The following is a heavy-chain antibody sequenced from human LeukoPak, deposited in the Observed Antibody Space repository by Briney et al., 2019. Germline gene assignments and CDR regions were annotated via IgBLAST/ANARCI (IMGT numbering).Heavy chain of an antibody. Sequence: PGGSLRLSCAASGFTFSSYGMHWVRQAPGKGLERVAFIRYDGSNKYYADSVTGRFTISRGNSKSTLYLEMTSLRAEDTAVYYCAKRAGIAVACTRWGYMDVWGKGTTVTVSS. CDR2: IRYDGSNK. J-gene: IGHJ6*03. D-gene: IGHD6-19*01. V-gene: IGHV3-30*02. CDR1: GFTFSSYG. CDR3: AKRAGIAVACTRWGYMDV.